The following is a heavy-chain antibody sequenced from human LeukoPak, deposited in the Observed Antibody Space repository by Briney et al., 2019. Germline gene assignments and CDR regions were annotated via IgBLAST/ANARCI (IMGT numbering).Heavy chain of an antibody. D-gene: IGHD4-11*01. CDR1: GFTFSSYS. V-gene: IGHV3-21*01. CDR3: ARGAHSNVYYYYYYYMDV. J-gene: IGHJ6*03. CDR2: ISSSSSYI. Sequence: GGSLRLSRAASGFTFSSYSMNWVRQAPGKGLEWVSSISSSSSYIYYADSVKGRFTISRDNAKNSLYLQMNSLRAEDTAVYYCARGAHSNVYYYYYYYMDVWGKGTMVTVSS.